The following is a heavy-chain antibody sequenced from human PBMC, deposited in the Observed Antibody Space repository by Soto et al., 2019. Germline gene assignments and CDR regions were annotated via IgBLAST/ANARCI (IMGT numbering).Heavy chain of an antibody. CDR3: ARESSGWYDGNY. D-gene: IGHD6-19*01. Sequence: ASVKVSCKASGYTFTSYAMHWVRQAPGQRLEWMGWINAGNGDTQYSQKFQGRVTITRDTSASTAYMELSSLRSEDTAVYYCARESSGWYDGNYWGQGTLVTVSS. CDR1: GYTFTSYA. V-gene: IGHV1-3*01. J-gene: IGHJ4*02. CDR2: INAGNGDT.